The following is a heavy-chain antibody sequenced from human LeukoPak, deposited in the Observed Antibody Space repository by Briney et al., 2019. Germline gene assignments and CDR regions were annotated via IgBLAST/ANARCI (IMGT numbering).Heavy chain of an antibody. J-gene: IGHJ4*02. CDR3: ARGKRSGYDSNYFDY. Sequence: GGSLRLSCAASGFTFSRHWMHWVRPAPGKGLECVSYISSSSSTIYYADSVKGRFTISRGNAKNSLYLQMNSLRAEDTAVYYCARGKRSGYDSNYFDYWGQGTLVTVSS. CDR1: GFTFSRHW. CDR2: ISSSSSTI. V-gene: IGHV3-48*04. D-gene: IGHD6-25*01.